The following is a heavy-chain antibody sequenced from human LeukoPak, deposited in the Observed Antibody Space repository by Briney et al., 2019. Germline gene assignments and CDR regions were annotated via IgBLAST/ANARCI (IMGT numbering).Heavy chain of an antibody. V-gene: IGHV3-30*02. CDR3: AKGMVRGVIDY. Sequence: GGSLRLSCAASGFTFSSYGMHWVRQAPGKGLEWVAVIWYGGSNKYYADSVKGRFTISRDNSKNTLYLQMNSLRAEDTAVYYCAKGMVRGVIDYWGQGTLVTVSS. D-gene: IGHD3-10*01. J-gene: IGHJ4*02. CDR1: GFTFSSYG. CDR2: IWYGGSNK.